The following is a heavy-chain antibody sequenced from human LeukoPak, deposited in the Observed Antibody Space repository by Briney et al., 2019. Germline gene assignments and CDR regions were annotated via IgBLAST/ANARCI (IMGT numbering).Heavy chain of an antibody. J-gene: IGHJ4*02. V-gene: IGHV3-21*01. CDR2: ISSSSSYI. CDR1: GFTFSSYS. CDR3: ARDRSSGLTHDY. D-gene: IGHD3/OR15-3a*01. Sequence: PGGSLRLSCAASGFTFSSYSMNWVRQAPGKGPEWVSSISSSSSYIYYADSVKGRFTISRDNAKNSLYLQMNSLRAEDTAVYYCARDRSSGLTHDYWGQGTLVTVSS.